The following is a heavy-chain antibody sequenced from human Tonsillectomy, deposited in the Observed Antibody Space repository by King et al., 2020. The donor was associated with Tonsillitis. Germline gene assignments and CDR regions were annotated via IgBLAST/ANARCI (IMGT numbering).Heavy chain of an antibody. CDR2: ISGGGGCT. Sequence: VQLVESGGGLVQPWGSPRLSCAASGFTFCNYAMSLVRPAPGRGLEWVAAISGGGGCTYYADSVKGRFIFSRDNSKNMLYLQMSSLRAEDTALYYCAKTISMTSRYYGLDVWGQGTTVTVSS. J-gene: IGHJ6*02. D-gene: IGHD3-3*02. CDR3: AKTISMTSRYYGLDV. CDR1: GFTFCNYA. V-gene: IGHV3-23*04.